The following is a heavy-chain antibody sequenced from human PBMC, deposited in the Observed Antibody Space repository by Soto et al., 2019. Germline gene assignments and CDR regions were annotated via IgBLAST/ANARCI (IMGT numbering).Heavy chain of an antibody. CDR3: ARHGVGATVVFHFDY. CDR2: IYYSGST. V-gene: IGHV4-39*01. Sequence: QLQLQESGPGLVKPSETLSLTCTVSGGSISSSSYYWGWIRQPPGKGLEWIGSIYYSGSTYYNPSLKSRVTISVDTSKNQFSLKLSSVTAADTAVYYCARHGVGATVVFHFDYWGQGTLVTVSS. J-gene: IGHJ4*02. CDR1: GGSISSSSYY. D-gene: IGHD1-26*01.